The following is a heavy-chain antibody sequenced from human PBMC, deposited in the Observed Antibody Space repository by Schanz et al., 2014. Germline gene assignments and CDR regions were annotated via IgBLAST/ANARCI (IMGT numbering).Heavy chain of an antibody. J-gene: IGHJ4*02. V-gene: IGHV3-30*06. Sequence: QAQLVESGGGVVQPGRSLRLSCAASGFTFSKYGVHWVRQAPGKGLEWVAYISNDGSSKYYADSVKGRFTISRDNSNNTVYLQMSTLRAEDTAVYYCAREDCRATSCYFRYWGQGTLVTVSS. D-gene: IGHD2-21*01. CDR2: ISNDGSSK. CDR3: AREDCRATSCYFRY. CDR1: GFTFSKYG.